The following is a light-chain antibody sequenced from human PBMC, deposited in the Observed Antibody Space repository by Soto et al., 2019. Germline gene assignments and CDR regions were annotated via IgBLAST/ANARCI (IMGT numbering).Light chain of an antibody. CDR3: QQYGSSPWT. CDR1: QSLRSSY. J-gene: IGKJ1*01. V-gene: IGKV3-20*01. CDR2: GAS. Sequence: PGERATLSCWASQSLRSSYLAWYQRKPGQAPRLLMFGASRRATGIPDRFNGSGSGTDFTLTISRLEPEDFAVYYCQQYGSSPWTFGQGTKVDIK.